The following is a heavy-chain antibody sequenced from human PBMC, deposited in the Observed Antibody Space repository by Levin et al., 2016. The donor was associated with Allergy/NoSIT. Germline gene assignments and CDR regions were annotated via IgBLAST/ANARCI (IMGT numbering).Heavy chain of an antibody. CDR1: GFTFSSYS. V-gene: IGHV3-21*01. Sequence: GGSLRLSCAASGFTFSSYSMNWVRQAPGKGLEWVSSISNSSSYIYYADSVKGRFTISRDNAKNSLYLQMNSLRAEDTAVYYCARSIAVAVAMDVWGQGTTVTVSS. CDR2: ISNSSSYI. J-gene: IGHJ6*02. CDR3: ARSIAVAVAMDV. D-gene: IGHD6-19*01.